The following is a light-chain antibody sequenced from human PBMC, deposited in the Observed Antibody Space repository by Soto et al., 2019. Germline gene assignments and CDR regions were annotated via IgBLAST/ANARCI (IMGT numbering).Light chain of an antibody. CDR3: SSYTTSSTLI. V-gene: IGLV2-14*01. Sequence: QSALTQPASVSGSPGQSITISCAETSSDVGAYKYVSWYQQHPGKAPKLLIYDVSNRPSGVSNRFSGFKSGNMASLTISGLQAEDEADYYCSSYTTSSTLIFGGGTQLTVL. J-gene: IGLJ2*01. CDR2: DVS. CDR1: SSDVGAYKY.